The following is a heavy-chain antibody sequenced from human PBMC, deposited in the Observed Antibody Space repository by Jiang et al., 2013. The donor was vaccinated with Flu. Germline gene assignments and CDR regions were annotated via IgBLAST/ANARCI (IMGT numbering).Heavy chain of an antibody. D-gene: IGHD6-13*01. CDR2: IYRSGST. CDR3: ARDPAGDSTDY. Sequence: GSGLVKPSETLSLTCAVSGYSISSDYYWGWIRQPPGKALEWIGSIYRSGSTYYNPSFKGRVSISRDTSKNQFSLTLSSVTAADTAVYYCARDPAGDSTDYWGQGTLVTVSS. J-gene: IGHJ4*02. V-gene: IGHV4-38-2*02. CDR1: GYSISSDYY.